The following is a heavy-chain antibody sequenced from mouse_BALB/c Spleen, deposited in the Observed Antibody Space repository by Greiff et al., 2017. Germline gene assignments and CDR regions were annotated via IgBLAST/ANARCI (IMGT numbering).Heavy chain of an antibody. Sequence: QVQLKQSGPGLVQPSQSLSITCTASGFSLTSYGVHWVRQSPGKGLEWLGVIWSGGSTDYNAAFISRLSISKDNSKSQVFFKMNSLQANDTAIYYCARTGFAYWGQGTLVTVSA. V-gene: IGHV2-2*02. CDR2: IWSGGST. CDR3: ARTGFAY. J-gene: IGHJ3*01. CDR1: GFSLTSYG.